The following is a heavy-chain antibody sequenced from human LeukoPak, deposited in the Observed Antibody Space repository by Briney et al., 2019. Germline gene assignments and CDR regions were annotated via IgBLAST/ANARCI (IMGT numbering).Heavy chain of an antibody. D-gene: IGHD6-19*01. J-gene: IGHJ4*02. Sequence: GGSLRLSCAAPGFIFDNYAIHWVRQAPGKGLEWVSLISGDGGSTFYADSVRGRFTISRDNTRKSLSLQMSSLRSEVTALYYCARESETSGWYDYWGQGTLVTVSS. CDR1: GFIFDNYA. CDR3: ARESETSGWYDY. CDR2: ISGDGGST. V-gene: IGHV3-43*02.